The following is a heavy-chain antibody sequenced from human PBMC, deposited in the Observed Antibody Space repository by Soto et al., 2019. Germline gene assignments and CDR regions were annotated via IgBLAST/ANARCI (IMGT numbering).Heavy chain of an antibody. CDR1: GFTFSSYA. Sequence: PGGSLRLSCAASGFTFSSYAMHWVRQAPGKGLEWVAVISYDGSNKYYADSVKGRFTISRDNSKNTLYLQMNSLRAEDTAVYYCAASTYYYDSSGPLGAFDIWGQGTMVTVSS. CDR2: ISYDGSNK. J-gene: IGHJ3*02. D-gene: IGHD3-22*01. CDR3: AASTYYYDSSGPLGAFDI. V-gene: IGHV3-30-3*01.